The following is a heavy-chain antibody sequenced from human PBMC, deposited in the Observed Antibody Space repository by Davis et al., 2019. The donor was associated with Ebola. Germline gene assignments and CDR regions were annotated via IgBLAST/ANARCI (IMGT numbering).Heavy chain of an antibody. CDR3: ARKPGELGAFDI. V-gene: IGHV3-7*03. D-gene: IGHD3-10*01. Sequence: GESLKISCAASGFTFSSYWMSWVRQAPGKGLEWVANIKQDGSEKYYVDSVKGRFTISRDNAKNSLYLQMNSLRAEDTAVYYCARKPGELGAFDIWGQGTMVTVSS. J-gene: IGHJ3*02. CDR2: IKQDGSEK. CDR1: GFTFSSYW.